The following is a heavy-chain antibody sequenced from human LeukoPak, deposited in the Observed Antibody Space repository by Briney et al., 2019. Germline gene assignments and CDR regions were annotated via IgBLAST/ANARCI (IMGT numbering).Heavy chain of an antibody. Sequence: GGSLRLSCAASGFTFSSYGMHWVRQAPGKGLEWVSAISGSGGSTYYADSVKGRFTISRDNSKNTLYLQMNSLRAEDTAVYYCAKGYRGSSHYFDYWGQGTLVTVSS. CDR1: GFTFSSYG. J-gene: IGHJ4*02. D-gene: IGHD1-26*01. CDR2: ISGSGGST. V-gene: IGHV3-23*01. CDR3: AKGYRGSSHYFDY.